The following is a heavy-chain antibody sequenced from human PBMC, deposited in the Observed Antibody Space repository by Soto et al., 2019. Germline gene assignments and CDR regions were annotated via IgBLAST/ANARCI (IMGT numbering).Heavy chain of an antibody. Sequence: QVQLVQSGAEVKKPGASVKVSCKASGYTFTSYYMHWVRQAPGQGLEWMGIINPSGGSTSYAQKFQGRVNMTRDTATSTVYMELSSLRSEDTAVYYCARDYAPGGMDVWGQGTTVTVSS. CDR3: ARDYAPGGMDV. CDR2: INPSGGST. D-gene: IGHD2-2*01. J-gene: IGHJ6*02. CDR1: GYTFTSYY. V-gene: IGHV1-46*01.